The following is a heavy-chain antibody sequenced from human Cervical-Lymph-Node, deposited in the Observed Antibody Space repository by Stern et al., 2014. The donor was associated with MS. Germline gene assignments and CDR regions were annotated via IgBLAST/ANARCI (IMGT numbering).Heavy chain of an antibody. Sequence: VQLEESGGGVVQPGRSLRLSCAASGFTFSSYGMHWVRQAPGKGLEWVAVISYDGSNKYYADSVKGRFTISRDNSKNTLYLQMNSLRAEDTAVYYCAKDAAIAVAGTGYDYWGQGTLVTVSS. V-gene: IGHV3-30*18. D-gene: IGHD6-19*01. CDR1: GFTFSSYG. J-gene: IGHJ4*02. CDR3: AKDAAIAVAGTGYDY. CDR2: ISYDGSNK.